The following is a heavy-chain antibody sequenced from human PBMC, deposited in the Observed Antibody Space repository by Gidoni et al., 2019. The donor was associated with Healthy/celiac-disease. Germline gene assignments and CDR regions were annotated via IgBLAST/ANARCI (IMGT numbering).Heavy chain of an antibody. CDR3: ERDERPGFFDY. V-gene: IGHV4-38-2*02. CDR2: IYHSGST. CDR1: CYSISSGYY. Sequence: QLQLQQSGPGLVKPSETLSLTCAVSCYSISSGYYWGWIRQPPGKGMEWIGSIYHSGSTYYNPSLKSRVTISVDTSKNQFYLKMSSVTAADTAVYYCERDERPGFFDYWGQGTLVTVSS. J-gene: IGHJ4*02.